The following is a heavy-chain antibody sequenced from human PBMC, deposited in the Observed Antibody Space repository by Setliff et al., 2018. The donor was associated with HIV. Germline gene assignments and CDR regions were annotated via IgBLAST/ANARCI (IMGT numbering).Heavy chain of an antibody. Sequence: ASVKVSCKASGYTFTAYYIHWVRQAPGQGLEWMGWINPYSGGTNYAQNLQGWVTMTRDTSMTTAYMELSRLTSDDTALYFCVREVRAVYKGPLGFGQSDPRPDTFDTWGQGTMVTVSS. CDR1: GYTFTAYY. CDR2: INPYSGGT. D-gene: IGHD3-10*01. V-gene: IGHV1-2*04. CDR3: VREVRAVYKGPLGFGQSDPRPDTFDT. J-gene: IGHJ3*02.